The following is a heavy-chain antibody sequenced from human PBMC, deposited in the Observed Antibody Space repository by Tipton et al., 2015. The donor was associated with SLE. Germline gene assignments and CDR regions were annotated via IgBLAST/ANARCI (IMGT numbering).Heavy chain of an antibody. CDR2: IQYSGST. V-gene: IGHV4-28*06. D-gene: IGHD3-3*01. CDR1: GYSVSSNNW. Sequence: LRLSCAVSGYSVSSNNWWGWVRQPPGKGLEWIGYIQYSGSTNYNPSLEGRVTMSVDTSKNQFSLKLTSVTAFDTAVYYCARRAYYDFWSGYFDYWGQGLLVTVSS. CDR3: ARRAYYDFWSGYFDY. J-gene: IGHJ4*02.